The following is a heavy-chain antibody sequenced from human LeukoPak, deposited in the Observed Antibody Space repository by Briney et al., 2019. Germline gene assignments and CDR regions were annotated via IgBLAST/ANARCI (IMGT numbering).Heavy chain of an antibody. Sequence: SETLSLTCAVYGGSLNGHYWSWIRQPPGKGLEWIGESGHRGGTKFNPSLKSRVTISADTSKNQFSLKLSSVTAADTAVYYCARGLITIFGVVTLEDVWGKGTTVTVSS. CDR1: GGSLNGHY. V-gene: IGHV4-34*01. CDR3: ARGLITIFGVVTLEDV. J-gene: IGHJ6*04. CDR2: SGHRGGT. D-gene: IGHD3-3*01.